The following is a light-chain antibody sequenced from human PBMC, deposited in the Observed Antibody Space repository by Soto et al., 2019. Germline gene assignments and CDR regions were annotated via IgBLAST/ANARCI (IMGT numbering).Light chain of an antibody. Sequence: DIQMTRSPSTLSASVGDRVTITCRASESISNFLAWYQQKPGKAPNLLIYKASSLESGVPSRFSGSGSGTEFTLTISSLQPDDFATYYCQPYNSYSRTFGQGTKVDIK. CDR3: QPYNSYSRT. J-gene: IGKJ1*01. CDR1: ESISNF. V-gene: IGKV1-5*03. CDR2: KAS.